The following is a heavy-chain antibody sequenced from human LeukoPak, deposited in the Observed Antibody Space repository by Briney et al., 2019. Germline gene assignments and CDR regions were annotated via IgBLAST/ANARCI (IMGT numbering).Heavy chain of an antibody. J-gene: IGHJ6*03. CDR1: GGTFSSYA. V-gene: IGHV1-69*05. D-gene: IGHD3-3*01. CDR2: IIHIFGTA. Sequence: SVKVSCKASGGTFSSYAISWVRQAPGQGLEWMGRIIHIFGTANYAQKFQGRVTITTDESTSTAYMELSSLRSEDTAVYYCARGGDDFWSGYYRYYYYMDVWGKGTTVTVSS. CDR3: ARGGDDFWSGYYRYYYYMDV.